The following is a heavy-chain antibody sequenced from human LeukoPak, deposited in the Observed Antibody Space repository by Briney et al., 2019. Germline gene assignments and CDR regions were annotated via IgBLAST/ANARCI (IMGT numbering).Heavy chain of an antibody. CDR2: VNHSGST. CDR1: GGSFSGYY. CDR3: ARPHLGGWYYFDY. J-gene: IGHJ4*02. Sequence: SETLSLTCAVYGGSFSGYYWSWIRQPPGKGLEWIGEVNHSGSTNYNPSLKSRVTISVDTSKNQFSLKLSSVTAADTAVYYCARPHLGGWYYFDYWGQGTLVTVSS. D-gene: IGHD2-15*01. V-gene: IGHV4-34*01.